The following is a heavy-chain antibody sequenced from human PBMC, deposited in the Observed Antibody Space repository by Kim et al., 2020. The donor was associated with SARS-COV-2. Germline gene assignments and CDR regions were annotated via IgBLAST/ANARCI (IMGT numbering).Heavy chain of an antibody. J-gene: IGHJ4*02. CDR1: GYTFTTYA. V-gene: IGHV7-4-1*02. D-gene: IGHD2-8*01. CDR2: INTNTGNP. CDR3: TRSTLGGCELMGY. Sequence: ASVKVSCKASGYTFTTYAMNWVRQAPGQGLEWMGWINTNTGNPTYAQGFTGRFVFSLDTSVSTAYLQISSLKAEDTAVYYCTRSTLGGCELMGYWGQGTLVTVSS.